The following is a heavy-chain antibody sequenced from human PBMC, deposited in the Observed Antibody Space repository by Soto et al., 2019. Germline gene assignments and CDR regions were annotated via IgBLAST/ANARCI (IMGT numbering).Heavy chain of an antibody. Sequence: QVQMVESGGGLVKPGGSLRLSCAASGFTFSDHYMSWIRQTPGKGLEWVSYISSNSGYIKYADSVKGRFTISRDNAKNSVSLQMNSLRVEDTAVYYCARGQLLSYYDGMDVWGQGTSVTVSS. CDR3: ARGQLLSYYDGMDV. D-gene: IGHD2-2*01. CDR2: ISSNSGYI. V-gene: IGHV3-11*05. CDR1: GFTFSDHY. J-gene: IGHJ6*02.